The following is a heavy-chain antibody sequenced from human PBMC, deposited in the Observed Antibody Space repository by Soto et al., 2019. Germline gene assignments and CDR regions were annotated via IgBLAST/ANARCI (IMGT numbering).Heavy chain of an antibody. J-gene: IGHJ4*02. V-gene: IGHV3-48*03. CDR1: GFTFSSYE. Sequence: GGSLRLSCAASGFTFSSYEMNWVRQAPGKGLEWVSYISSSGSTIYYADSVKGRFTISRDNAKNSLYLQMNSLRAEDTAVYYCARAYVPAAAILGYWGQGTLATVSS. CDR3: ARAYVPAAAILGY. D-gene: IGHD2-2*01. CDR2: ISSSGSTI.